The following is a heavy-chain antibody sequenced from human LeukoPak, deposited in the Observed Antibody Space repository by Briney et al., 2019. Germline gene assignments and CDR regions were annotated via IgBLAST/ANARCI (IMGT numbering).Heavy chain of an antibody. CDR2: INPNSGGT. J-gene: IGHJ3*02. D-gene: IGHD1-26*01. V-gene: IGHV1-2*02. Sequence: ASVKVSCKASGYTFTGYYMHWVRQAPGQGLEWMGWINPNSGGTNYAQKFQGRVTMTRDTSISTAYMELGRLRSDDTAVYYCARGLVGAMAFDIWGQGTMVTVSS. CDR3: ARGLVGAMAFDI. CDR1: GYTFTGYY.